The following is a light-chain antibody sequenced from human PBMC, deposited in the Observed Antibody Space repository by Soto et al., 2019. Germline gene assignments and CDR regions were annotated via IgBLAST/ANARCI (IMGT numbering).Light chain of an antibody. V-gene: IGKV3-15*01. J-gene: IGKJ2*01. CDR2: GAS. CDR3: QQHNTWPPYT. CDR1: QSVSSK. Sequence: EIVMTQSPATLSVSPGERAALSCRASQSVSSKLAWYQQKPGRAPRLLIYGASTRATGVPARFSGSGSGTEFTLTISSLQSEDFAVYYCQQHNTWPPYTFGQGTKLEIK.